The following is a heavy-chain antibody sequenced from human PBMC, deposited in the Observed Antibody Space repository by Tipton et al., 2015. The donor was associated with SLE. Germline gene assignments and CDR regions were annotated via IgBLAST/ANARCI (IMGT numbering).Heavy chain of an antibody. V-gene: IGHV4-4*07. J-gene: IGHJ3*02. CDR2: IYYNGST. CDR1: GTSIINYY. D-gene: IGHD6-13*01. Sequence: TLSLTCSVSGTSIINYYWTWIRQPAGKGLEWIGRIYYNGSTNYNPSLKSRVTISVDTSKNQFSLKLSSVTAADTAVYYCARVGSSFGFDIWGQGTMVTVSS. CDR3: ARVGSSFGFDI.